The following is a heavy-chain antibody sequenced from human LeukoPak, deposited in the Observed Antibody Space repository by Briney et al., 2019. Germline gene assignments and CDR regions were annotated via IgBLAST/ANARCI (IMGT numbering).Heavy chain of an antibody. CDR1: GFTFSSYG. J-gene: IGHJ4*02. CDR3: AKDLSSYSSGWFPFDY. D-gene: IGHD6-19*01. V-gene: IGHV3-30*02. Sequence: GGSLRLSCATSGFTFSSYGMHWVRQAPGKGLEWVAFIRYDGSNKYYADSVKGRFTISRDNSKNTLYLQMNSLRAEDTAVYYCAKDLSSYSSGWFPFDYWGQGTLVTVSS. CDR2: IRYDGSNK.